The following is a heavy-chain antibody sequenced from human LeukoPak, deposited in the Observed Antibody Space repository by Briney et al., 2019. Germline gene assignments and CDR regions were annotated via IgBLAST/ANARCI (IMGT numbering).Heavy chain of an antibody. CDR1: GGSISSSSYY. V-gene: IGHV4-39*07. Sequence: SETLSLTCTVSGGSISSSSYYWGWIRQPPGKGLEWIGNIYYSGSTYYNPSLEGRVTMSLDTSKNQFSLKLSSVTAADTAVYYCASPVIRAAAGTNNWFDPWGQGTLVTVSS. CDR3: ASPVIRAAAGTNNWFDP. CDR2: IYYSGST. J-gene: IGHJ5*02. D-gene: IGHD6-13*01.